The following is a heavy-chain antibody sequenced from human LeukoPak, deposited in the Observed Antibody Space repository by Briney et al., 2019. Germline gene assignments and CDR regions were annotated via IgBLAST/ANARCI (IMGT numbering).Heavy chain of an antibody. CDR2: IIPIFGTA. D-gene: IGHD3/OR15-3a*01. CDR3: ALLWDWLGYMDV. V-gene: IGHV1-69*06. CDR1: GGTFSSYA. Sequence: GASVKVSCKASGGTFSSYAISWVRQAPGQGLEWMGGIIPIFGTANYAQKFQGRVTITADKSTSTAYMELSSLRSEDTAVYYCALLWDWLGYMDVWGKGTTVTVSS. J-gene: IGHJ6*03.